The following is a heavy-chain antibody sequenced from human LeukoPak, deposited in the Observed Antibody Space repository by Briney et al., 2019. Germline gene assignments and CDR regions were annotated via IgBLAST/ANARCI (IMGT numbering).Heavy chain of an antibody. D-gene: IGHD6-13*01. V-gene: IGHV3-20*04. CDR3: ARRGSSSSWYGMDY. CDR2: VYWNGGST. Sequence: GGSLRLSCAASGFTFDDYGMSWDRQPPGKGLEWVFGVYWNGGSTGYADSVKGRFTISTDNAKNSLYLQMNSLRAEDTALYYCARRGSSSSWYGMDYWGQGTLVTVSS. J-gene: IGHJ4*02. CDR1: GFTFDDYG.